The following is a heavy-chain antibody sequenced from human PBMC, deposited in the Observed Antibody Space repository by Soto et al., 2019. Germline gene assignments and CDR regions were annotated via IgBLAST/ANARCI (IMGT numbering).Heavy chain of an antibody. CDR3: ARAKIEVAYYYYGMDV. CDR1: GGSFSGYY. J-gene: IGHJ6*02. V-gene: IGHV4-34*01. Sequence: PSETLSLTCAVYGGSFSGYYWSWIRQPPGKGLEWIGEINHSGSTNYNPSLKSRVTISVDTSKNQFSLKLSSVTAADTAVYYCARAKIEVAYYYYGMDVWGQGTKVTVSS. D-gene: IGHD6-19*01. CDR2: INHSGST.